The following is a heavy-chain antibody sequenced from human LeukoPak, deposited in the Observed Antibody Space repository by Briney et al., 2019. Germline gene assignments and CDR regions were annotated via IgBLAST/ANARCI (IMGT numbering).Heavy chain of an antibody. V-gene: IGHV3-66*01. CDR3: ARDVGLIRLGELSYFDY. CDR1: GFTVSSNY. D-gene: IGHD3-16*02. Sequence: PGGSLRLSCAASGFTVSSNYMSWVRQAPGKGLEWVSVIYSGGSTYYADSVKGRFTISRDNSKNTLYPQMNSLRAEDTAVYYCARDVGLIRLGELSYFDYWGQGTLVTVSS. J-gene: IGHJ4*02. CDR2: IYSGGST.